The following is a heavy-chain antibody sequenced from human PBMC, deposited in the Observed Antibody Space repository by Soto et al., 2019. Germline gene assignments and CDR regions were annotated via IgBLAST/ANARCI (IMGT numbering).Heavy chain of an antibody. V-gene: IGHV3-7*03. Sequence: PGGSLRLSCAACGFTFSSYWMSWVLQAPGNGLEWVTNIKQDGSEKYYVDSVKGRFTISRDNGKNSLYLQMNSLRAEDTAVYSCARVYAASYCGVYYYYGMDVCAQGTTVTVYS. CDR3: ARVYAASYCGVYYYYGMDV. D-gene: IGHD1-26*01. CDR1: GFTFSSYW. J-gene: IGHJ6*02. CDR2: IKQDGSEK.